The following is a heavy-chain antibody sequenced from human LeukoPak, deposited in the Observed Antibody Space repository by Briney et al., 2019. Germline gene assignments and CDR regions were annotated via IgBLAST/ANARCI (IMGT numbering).Heavy chain of an antibody. J-gene: IGHJ4*02. D-gene: IGHD3-10*01. Sequence: SETLSLTCSVSGYSISSGYYWAWIRQPPGKGLEWIASIYQSGTTYYNPSLKSRVTISVDTSKNQFSLKLSSVTAADTAVYNCARARGSGIYFDYWGQGTLVTVSS. CDR3: ARARGSGIYFDY. CDR1: GYSISSGYY. CDR2: IYQSGTT. V-gene: IGHV4-38-2*02.